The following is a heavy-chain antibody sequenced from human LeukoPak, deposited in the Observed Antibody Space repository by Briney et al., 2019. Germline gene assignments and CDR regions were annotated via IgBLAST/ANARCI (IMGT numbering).Heavy chain of an antibody. J-gene: IGHJ6*04. CDR3: ATGYSSSWYVSQMDV. Sequence: ASVKASCKTSGYSENFYGITWVRQVAGQGLEWMGWISAQHGQTEYAPNSQDRVTMTTDTYTNTAYMELRSLRSDDTAVYYCATGYSSSWYVSQMDVWGKGTTVTISS. D-gene: IGHD6-13*01. CDR1: GYSENFYG. CDR2: ISAQHGQT. V-gene: IGHV1-18*01.